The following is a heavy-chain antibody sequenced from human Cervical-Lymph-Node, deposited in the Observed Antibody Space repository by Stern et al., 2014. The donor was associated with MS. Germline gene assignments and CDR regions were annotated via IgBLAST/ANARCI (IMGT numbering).Heavy chain of an antibody. J-gene: IGHJ4*02. CDR2: FYAGGLT. CDR1: GFAVSDKY. D-gene: IGHD3-16*01. Sequence: IQLVESGGGLVQPGGSLRLSCVASGFAVSDKYINWVRQAPGKGLEWGSVFYAGGLTFYAGSVKGRFTISIDHSKNTLYLQMNSLRAEDTAVYYCARGPWIYTADYWGQGTLVTVSS. V-gene: IGHV3-66*01. CDR3: ARGPWIYTADY.